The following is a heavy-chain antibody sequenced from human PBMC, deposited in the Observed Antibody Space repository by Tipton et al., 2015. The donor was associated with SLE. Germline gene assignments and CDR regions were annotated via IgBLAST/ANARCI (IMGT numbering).Heavy chain of an antibody. CDR1: GGSFSGYY. J-gene: IGHJ2*01. Sequence: TLSLTCAVYGGSFSGYYWSWIRQPPGKGLEWIGEINHSGSTNHNPSLKSRVTISVDTSKNQFSLKLSSVTAADTAVYYCARGRIAAAGYWYFDLWGRGTLVTVSS. CDR3: ARGRIAAAGYWYFDL. V-gene: IGHV4-34*01. CDR2: INHSGST. D-gene: IGHD6-13*01.